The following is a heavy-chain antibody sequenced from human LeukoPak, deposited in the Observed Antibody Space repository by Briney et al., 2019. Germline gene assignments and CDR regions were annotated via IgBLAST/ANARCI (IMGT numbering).Heavy chain of an antibody. CDR1: GGSISSGGYY. V-gene: IGHV4-31*03. CDR3: ARGEESYYYYQGMDV. CDR2: IYYSGST. Sequence: SETLSLTCTVSGGSISSGGYYWSWIRQHPGKGLEWIGYIYYSGSTYYNPSLKSRVTISVDTSKNQFSLKLSSVTAADTAVYYCARGEESYYYYQGMDVWGQGTTVTVSS. J-gene: IGHJ6*02.